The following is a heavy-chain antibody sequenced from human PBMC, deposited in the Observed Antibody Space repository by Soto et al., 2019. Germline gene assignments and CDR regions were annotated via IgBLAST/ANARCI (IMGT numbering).Heavy chain of an antibody. J-gene: IGHJ4*02. D-gene: IGHD3-22*01. CDR3: ARDRSYYYDSSGYYFDY. CDR1: GFTFSSYS. CDR2: ISSSSSYI. V-gene: IGHV3-21*01. Sequence: GGSLRLSCAASGFTFSSYSMNWVRQAPGKGLEWVSSISSSSSYIYYADSVKGRFTISRDNAKNSLYLQMNSLRAEDTAVYYCARDRSYYYDSSGYYFDYWGQGTLVTVSS.